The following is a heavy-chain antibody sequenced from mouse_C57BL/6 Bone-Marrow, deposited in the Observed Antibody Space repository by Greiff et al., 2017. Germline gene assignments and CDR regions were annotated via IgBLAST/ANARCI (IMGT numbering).Heavy chain of an antibody. V-gene: IGHV5-4*01. CDR2: ISDGGSYT. CDR1: GFTFSSYA. D-gene: IGHD3-2*02. J-gene: IGHJ4*01. CDR3: ARDPAQATEHYAMDY. Sequence: EVHLVESGGGLVKPGGSLKLSCAASGFTFSSYAMSWVRQTPEKRLEWVATISDGGSYTYYPDNVKGRFTISRDNAKNNLYLQMSHLKSEDTAMYYCARDPAQATEHYAMDYWGQGTSVTVSS.